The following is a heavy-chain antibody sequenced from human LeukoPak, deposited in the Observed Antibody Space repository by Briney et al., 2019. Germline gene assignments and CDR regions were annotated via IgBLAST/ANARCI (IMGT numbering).Heavy chain of an antibody. V-gene: IGHV3-9*01. D-gene: IGHD6-13*01. Sequence: GGSLRLSCAASGFTFRNYWMSWVRQAPGKGLEWVSGISWNSGNIGYADSVKGRFTISRDNAKNSLYLQMNSLRAEDTALYYCAKGGYSSSSRFDYWGQGTLVTVSS. CDR1: GFTFRNYW. CDR3: AKGGYSSSSRFDY. CDR2: ISWNSGNI. J-gene: IGHJ4*02.